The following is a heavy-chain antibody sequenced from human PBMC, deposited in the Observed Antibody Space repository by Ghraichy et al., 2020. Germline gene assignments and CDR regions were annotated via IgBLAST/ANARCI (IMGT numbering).Heavy chain of an antibody. D-gene: IGHD2-15*01. CDR3: AGMEDIVVVVAAKRHNYFDY. Sequence: SETLSLTCTVSGGSISSSSYYWGWIRQPPGKGLEWIGSIYYSGSTYYNPSLKSRVTISVDTSKNQFSLKLSSVTAADTAVYYCAGMEDIVVVVAAKRHNYFDYWGQGTLVTVSS. CDR1: GGSISSSSYY. V-gene: IGHV4-39*01. CDR2: IYYSGST. J-gene: IGHJ4*02.